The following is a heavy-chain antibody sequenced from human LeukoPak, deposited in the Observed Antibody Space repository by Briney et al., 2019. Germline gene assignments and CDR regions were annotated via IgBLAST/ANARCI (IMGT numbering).Heavy chain of an antibody. Sequence: TSETLSLTCTVSGGSISSSSYYWGWIRQAPGKGLEWIGSIYYHENTYYNSSLKSRVTISVDTSKNQFSLKLNSVTAADTAVYFCARGPYSYDSSGAFDIWGQGTMVTVSS. D-gene: IGHD3-22*01. CDR3: ARGPYSYDSSGAFDI. V-gene: IGHV4-39*01. CDR2: IYYHENT. J-gene: IGHJ3*02. CDR1: GGSISSSSYY.